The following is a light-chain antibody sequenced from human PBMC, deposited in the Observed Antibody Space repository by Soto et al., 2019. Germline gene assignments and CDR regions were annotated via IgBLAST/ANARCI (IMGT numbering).Light chain of an antibody. J-gene: IGLJ3*02. CDR1: SSDVGAYKY. V-gene: IGLV2-8*01. CDR3: TSYVGSNIWV. CDR2: EVS. Sequence: QSALTQPPSASGSPGQSVTISCTGTSSDVGAYKYVSWYQQYPGKAPKLMIYEVSKRPSGVPDRFSGSKSGNTASLTVSGLKAEDEADYYCTSYVGSNIWVFGGGTKLT.